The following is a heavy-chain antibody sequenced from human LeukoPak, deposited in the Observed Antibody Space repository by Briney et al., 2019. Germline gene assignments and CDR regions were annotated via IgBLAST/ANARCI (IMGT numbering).Heavy chain of an antibody. J-gene: IGHJ5*02. Sequence: ASETLSLTCTVSGGSISSYYWSWIRQPPGKGLEWIGYIYYSGSTNYNPSLKSRVTISVDTSKNQFSLKLSSVTAADTAVYYCARAPLAVAGTSWFDPWGQGTLVTVSS. CDR3: ARAPLAVAGTSWFDP. CDR1: GGSISSYY. CDR2: IYYSGST. D-gene: IGHD6-19*01. V-gene: IGHV4-59*01.